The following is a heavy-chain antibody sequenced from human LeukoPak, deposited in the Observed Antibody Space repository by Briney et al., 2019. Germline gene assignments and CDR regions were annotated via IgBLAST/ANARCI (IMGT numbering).Heavy chain of an antibody. CDR3: AREVGDYNWFDP. D-gene: IGHD2-21*02. Sequence: SVKVSCKASGGTFSTDSITWVRQAPGQGLEWMGRIIPILGIEKYAQKFQGRVTITADTSTSTAYMELSSLRSEDTAVYYCAREVGDYNWFDPWGQGTLSPSPQ. V-gene: IGHV1-69*04. CDR2: IIPILGIE. CDR1: GGTFSTDS. J-gene: IGHJ5*02.